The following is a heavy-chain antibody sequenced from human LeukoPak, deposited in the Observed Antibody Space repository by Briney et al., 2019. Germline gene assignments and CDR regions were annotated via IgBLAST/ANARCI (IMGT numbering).Heavy chain of an antibody. CDR2: ISLSGDTE. J-gene: IGHJ4*02. D-gene: IGHD6-19*01. CDR1: GFTIRIYG. CDR3: ARAYSIGWFPC. V-gene: IGHV3-23*01. Sequence: GGSLRLSCAVSGFTIRIYGMSWVRQAPGKGLEWVSDISLSGDTEYYADPVKGRLIISRGNSRNTLYLQINSLRPEDTALYYCARAYSIGWFPCWGQGTLVTVSS.